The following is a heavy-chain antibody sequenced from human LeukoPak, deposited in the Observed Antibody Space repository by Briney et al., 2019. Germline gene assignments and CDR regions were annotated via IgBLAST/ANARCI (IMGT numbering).Heavy chain of an antibody. D-gene: IGHD4-11*01. J-gene: IGHJ4*02. Sequence: GGSLRLSCAASGFTFSSYAMSWVRQAPGKGLEWVSAISGSGGSTYYADSVKGRFTISRDNSKNTLYLQMNSLRAEDTAVYYCAGRGYSNYYFDYWGQGTLVTVSS. CDR3: AGRGYSNYYFDY. CDR1: GFTFSSYA. CDR2: ISGSGGST. V-gene: IGHV3-23*01.